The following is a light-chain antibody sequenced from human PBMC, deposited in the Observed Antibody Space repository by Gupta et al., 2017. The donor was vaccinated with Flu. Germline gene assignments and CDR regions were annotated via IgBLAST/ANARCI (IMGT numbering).Light chain of an antibody. V-gene: IGKV1-33*01. CDR2: DAS. CDR1: QDIRKY. Sequence: SPSSLSASVGDRVTITCRASQDIRKYLNWYQQKAGQAPKLLIYDASDLEKGVPSRFSGSGSGTDFSFTINSLQTEDVAIYYWQQDEDLSTFGQGTKVEIK. CDR3: QQDEDLST. J-gene: IGKJ1*01.